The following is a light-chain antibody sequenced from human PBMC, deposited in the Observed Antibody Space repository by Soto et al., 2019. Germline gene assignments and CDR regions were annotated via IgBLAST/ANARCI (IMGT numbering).Light chain of an antibody. CDR2: GNS. Sequence: QPVLTQPPSVSGAPGQRVTLSCTGSRSNIGAGYDVHWYQQLPGTAPKHLIYGNSNRPSGVPDRFSGSKSGTSASLAITGLQAEDEADYYCQSYDSSLSGWVFGGGTKVTVL. CDR1: RSNIGAGYD. CDR3: QSYDSSLSGWV. V-gene: IGLV1-40*01. J-gene: IGLJ3*02.